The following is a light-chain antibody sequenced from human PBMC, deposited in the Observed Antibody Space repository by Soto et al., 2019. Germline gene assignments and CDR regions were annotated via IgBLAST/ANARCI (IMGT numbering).Light chain of an antibody. J-gene: IGLJ1*01. V-gene: IGLV1-47*01. CDR3: AAWDDSLSGQV. CDR2: RDN. Sequence: QSVLTQPPSASGTPGQRVTISCSGSSSSIGSNYVYWYQQVPGTAPKLLIYRDNQRPSGVPDRISGSKSGTSASLAISGLRSEDEADYYCAAWDDSLSGQVFGTGTKVTVL. CDR1: SSSIGSNY.